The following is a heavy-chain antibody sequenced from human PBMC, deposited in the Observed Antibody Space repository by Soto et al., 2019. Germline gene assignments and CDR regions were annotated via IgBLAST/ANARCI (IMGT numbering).Heavy chain of an antibody. D-gene: IGHD2-8*02. CDR1: GASITGTSY. CDR3: ARGMTPPGAPAWYYFDS. CDR2: FSLSGTT. J-gene: IGHJ4*02. Sequence: ETLSLTCTVSGASITGTSYWSWIRQPAGKGLEWIGRFSLSGTTNYNPSLRSRVTMSADVSKNQFSLRLTSVTAADTALYFCARGMTPPGAPAWYYFDSWGQGTLVTVSS. V-gene: IGHV4-4*07.